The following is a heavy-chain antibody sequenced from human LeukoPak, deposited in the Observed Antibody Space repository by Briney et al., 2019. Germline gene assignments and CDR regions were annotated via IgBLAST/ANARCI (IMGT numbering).Heavy chain of an antibody. CDR2: IIPIFGTA. CDR3: ARSLLVVPDASGEHDAFDM. V-gene: IGHV1-69*05. Sequence: GASVKVSCKASGGTFSSYAISWVRQAPGQGLEWMGGIIPIFGTANYAQKFQGRVTITTDESTSTAYMELRSLTSDDTAVYYCARSLLVVPDASGEHDAFDMWGQGTMVTVSS. CDR1: GGTFSSYA. J-gene: IGHJ3*02. D-gene: IGHD2-8*02.